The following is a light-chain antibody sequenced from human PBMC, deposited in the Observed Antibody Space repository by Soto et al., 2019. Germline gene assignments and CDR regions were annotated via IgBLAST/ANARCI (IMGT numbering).Light chain of an antibody. J-gene: IGKJ4*01. Sequence: DIQMTQSPSSLSASVGDTVTITCRASQGIKNYLAGCQQKPGKAPKSLIFAASRLQSGVPSKFIGTGSGTDSTLTIRSPQAEDVATYFGQQYHSYPLSVGGGTKVEIK. CDR3: QQYHSYPLS. V-gene: IGKV1-16*02. CDR2: AAS. CDR1: QGIKNY.